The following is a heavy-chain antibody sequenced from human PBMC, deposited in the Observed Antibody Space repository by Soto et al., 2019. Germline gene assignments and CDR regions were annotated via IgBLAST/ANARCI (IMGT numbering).Heavy chain of an antibody. CDR1: GGSISSSSYD. CDR2: IYYSGST. D-gene: IGHD6-13*01. V-gene: IGHV4-39*01. CDR3: ASQVGIAALDY. Sequence: QMQMQESGPGLVNTSATLSLTCTVSGGSISSSSYDWGWISQPPGKGLAWMGSIYYSGSTYHNPSLKSRVTLSVDPSKIQLSLQLSSGTASDTAVYYRASQVGIAALDYWGQGTLVPDSS. J-gene: IGHJ4*02.